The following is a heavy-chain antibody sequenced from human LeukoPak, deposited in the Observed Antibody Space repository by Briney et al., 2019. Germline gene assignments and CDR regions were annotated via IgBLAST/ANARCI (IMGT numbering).Heavy chain of an antibody. CDR1: GFTFSSYG. D-gene: IGHD6-6*01. CDR2: ISYDGSNK. V-gene: IGHV3-30*03. J-gene: IGHJ4*02. CDR3: ARDFQSIATDN. Sequence: PGGSLRLSCAASGFTFSSYGMHWVRQAPGKGLEWVAVISYDGSNKYYADSVKGRFTISRDNSENTLYLQMNSLRVEDTAIYYCARDFQSIATDNWGQGTLVTVSS.